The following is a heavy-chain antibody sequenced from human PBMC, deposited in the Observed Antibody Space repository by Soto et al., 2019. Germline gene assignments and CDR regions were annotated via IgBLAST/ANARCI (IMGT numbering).Heavy chain of an antibody. CDR1: GYTLIMYY. CDR3: ARERSAAGTGWFDP. V-gene: IGHV1-46*01. Sequence: ASVKVSCKASGYTLIMYYIHWMRQAPGQGLEWMGIINPSGGSTTYAQKFQGRVTMTRNTSISTAYMELSSLRSEDTAVYYCARERSAAGTGWFDPWGQGTLVTVSS. CDR2: INPSGGST. J-gene: IGHJ5*02. D-gene: IGHD6-13*01.